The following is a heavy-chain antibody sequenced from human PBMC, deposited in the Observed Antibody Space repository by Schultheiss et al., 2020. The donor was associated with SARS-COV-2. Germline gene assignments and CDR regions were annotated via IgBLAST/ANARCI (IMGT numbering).Heavy chain of an antibody. CDR3: AREGYDFWSGYPKIYYYGMDV. D-gene: IGHD3-3*01. CDR2: INGDGSST. CDR1: GFTFSDYW. V-gene: IGHV3-74*01. Sequence: GGSLRLSCAASGFTFSDYWMHWVRQAPGEGLMWVSRINGDGSSTSYADSVKGRFTISRDNAKNTLYLQMNSLRAEDTAVYYCAREGYDFWSGYPKIYYYGMDVWGQGTTVTVSS. J-gene: IGHJ6*02.